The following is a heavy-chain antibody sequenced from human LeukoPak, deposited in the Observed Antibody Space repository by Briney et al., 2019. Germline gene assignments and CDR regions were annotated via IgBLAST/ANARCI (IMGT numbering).Heavy chain of an antibody. V-gene: IGHV3-23*01. D-gene: IGHD2-15*01. CDR3: ARGYCSGGSCCRRDYYYGMDV. Sequence: GGSLRLSCAASGSTFSSSAMSWVRQAPGKGLEWVSSISGSGGSTYYADSVKGRFTISRDNAKNSLYLQMNSLRAEDTAVYYCARGYCSGGSCCRRDYYYGMDVWGQGTTVTVSS. CDR2: ISGSGGST. J-gene: IGHJ6*02. CDR1: GSTFSSSA.